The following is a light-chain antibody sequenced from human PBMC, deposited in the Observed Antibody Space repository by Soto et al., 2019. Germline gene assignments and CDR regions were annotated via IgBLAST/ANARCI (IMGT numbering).Light chain of an antibody. Sequence: DIQMTQSPSSVSASVGDRVTITCRASQGISSWLAWYQQKPGKAPKLLIYTVSSLQSGLPSRYSGSGSGTDFALPISSLQPEDVATYYCKQANSFPLTFGGGTKMEIK. CDR1: QGISSW. J-gene: IGKJ4*01. V-gene: IGKV1-12*01. CDR3: KQANSFPLT. CDR2: TVS.